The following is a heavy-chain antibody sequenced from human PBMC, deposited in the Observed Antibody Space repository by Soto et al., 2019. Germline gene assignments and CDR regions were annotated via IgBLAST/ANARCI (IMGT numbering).Heavy chain of an antibody. D-gene: IGHD5-18*01. J-gene: IGHJ4*02. CDR3: ARDGALWSDY. CDR1: GYTFTSYG. CDR2: INACNGNT. V-gene: IGHV1-18*01. Sequence: ASVKVSCKASGYTFTSYGISWVRQAPGQGLEWMGWINACNGNTNYAQKFQGRVTMTTDTSTSTAYMELSSLRSEDTAVYYCARDGALWSDYWGQGTLVTVSS.